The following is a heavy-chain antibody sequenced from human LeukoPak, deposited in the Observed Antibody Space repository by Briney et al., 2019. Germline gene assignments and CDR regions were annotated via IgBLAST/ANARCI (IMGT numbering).Heavy chain of an antibody. V-gene: IGHV3-7*01. D-gene: IGHD6-13*01. Sequence: GGSLRLSCAASGFTASSNYMSWVRQAPGKGLEWVANIKQDGSEKYYVDSVKCRFTISRDNAKNSLYLQMNSLRAEDTAMYYCARDSAGNDYWGQGTLVTVSS. CDR2: IKQDGSEK. CDR3: ARDSAGNDY. CDR1: GFTASSNY. J-gene: IGHJ4*02.